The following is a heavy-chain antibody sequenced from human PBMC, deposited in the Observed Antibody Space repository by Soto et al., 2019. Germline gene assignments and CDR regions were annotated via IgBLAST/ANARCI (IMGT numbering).Heavy chain of an antibody. V-gene: IGHV3-33*01. CDR1: GFTFSRYG. J-gene: IGHJ4*02. Sequence: GGSLRLSCAASGFTFSRYGMHWVRQSPGKGLEWVAVIWYDGSNKWYADPVKGRFTISRDNSKNTLYLEMNTLRVEDTAVYYCARGNYDFCSGLDYWGQGALVTVSS. CDR2: IWYDGSNK. D-gene: IGHD3-3*01. CDR3: ARGNYDFCSGLDY.